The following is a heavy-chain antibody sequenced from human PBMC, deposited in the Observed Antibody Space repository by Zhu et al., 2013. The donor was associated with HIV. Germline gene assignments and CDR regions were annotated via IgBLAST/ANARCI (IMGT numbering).Heavy chain of an antibody. CDR3: ARDIGIVGTSRYYYYMDV. D-gene: IGHD1-26*01. J-gene: IGHJ6*03. V-gene: IGHV1-2*02. CDR1: GYVFTDYY. Sequence: QEHLAQSGAEVRKPGASVRISCEASGYVFTDYYIHWVRQAPGQGLEWMGWFNPKNFDTNYAQMFNGRVTMTGDTSITTAYMELSRLRSDDTAVFYCARDIGIVGTSRYYYYMDVVGQRDHGHRLL. CDR2: FNPKNFDT.